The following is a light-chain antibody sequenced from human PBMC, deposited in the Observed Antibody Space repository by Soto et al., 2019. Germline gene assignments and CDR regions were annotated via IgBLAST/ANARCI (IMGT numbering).Light chain of an antibody. Sequence: QSVLTQPASVSGSPGQSITISCSGTSSDIGGYNYVAWYQQHPGKAPKLMIYEVSSRPSGVSNRFSGSKSGNTASLTISGLQAEDEADYYCSSYTTRNTLVVFGGGTQLTVL. V-gene: IGLV2-14*01. CDR2: EVS. J-gene: IGLJ2*01. CDR3: SSYTTRNTLVV. CDR1: SSDIGGYNY.